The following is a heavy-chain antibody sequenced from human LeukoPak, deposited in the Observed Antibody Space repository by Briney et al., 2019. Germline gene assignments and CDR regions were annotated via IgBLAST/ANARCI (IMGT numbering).Heavy chain of an antibody. Sequence: GGSLRLSCAASGFTLSDHYMDWVRQAPGKWLEWVGRIRNKADSYTTKYAASVNGRFTISRDDSKNALYLQMSSLKTEDTAVYYCTRGGMTPFDYWGQGILVTVSS. J-gene: IGHJ4*02. CDR2: IRNKADSYTT. V-gene: IGHV3-72*01. CDR3: TRGGMTPFDY. D-gene: IGHD2-15*01. CDR1: GFTLSDHY.